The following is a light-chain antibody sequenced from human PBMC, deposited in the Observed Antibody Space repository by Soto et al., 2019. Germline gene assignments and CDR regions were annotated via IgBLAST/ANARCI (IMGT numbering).Light chain of an antibody. Sequence: QSVLTQPPSLSGAPGQRVPISCTGSSSNIGAGYDVHWYQQLPGTAPKLLIYGNSNRPSGVPDRFSGSKSGTSASLAITGLQAEDEADYYCQSYDSSLRVYVFGTGTKLTVL. CDR2: GNS. J-gene: IGLJ1*01. CDR1: SSNIGAGYD. CDR3: QSYDSSLRVYV. V-gene: IGLV1-40*01.